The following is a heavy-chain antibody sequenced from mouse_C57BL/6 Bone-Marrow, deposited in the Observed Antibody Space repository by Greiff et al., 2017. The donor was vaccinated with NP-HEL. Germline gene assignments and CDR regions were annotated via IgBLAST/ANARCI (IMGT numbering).Heavy chain of an antibody. CDR2: INPGSGGT. CDR1: GYAFTNYL. J-gene: IGHJ3*01. CDR3: ARGGIYYDYAWFAY. Sequence: QVQLKQSGAELVRPGTSVKVSCKASGYAFTNYLIEWVKQRPGQGLEWIGVINPGSGGTNYNEKVKGKATLTEAKSSSTAYMQLSSLTSEDSAVYFCARGGIYYDYAWFAYWGQGTLVTVSA. D-gene: IGHD2-4*01. V-gene: IGHV1-54*01.